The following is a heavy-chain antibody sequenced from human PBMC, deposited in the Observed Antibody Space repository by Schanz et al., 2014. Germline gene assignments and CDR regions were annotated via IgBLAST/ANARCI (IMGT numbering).Heavy chain of an antibody. CDR3: AKDLDANYFDY. J-gene: IGHJ4*02. Sequence: EVQLVESGGGWVQPGGSLRLSCAASGFTFSDYSMNWVRQAPGKGPEWVSYIRSSSTPIYYADSVKGRFTISRDNAKNSLYLQMNGLRGEDTAVYYCAKDLDANYFDYWGQGILVTVSS. CDR2: IRSSSTPI. V-gene: IGHV3-48*01. D-gene: IGHD1-1*01. CDR1: GFTFSDYS.